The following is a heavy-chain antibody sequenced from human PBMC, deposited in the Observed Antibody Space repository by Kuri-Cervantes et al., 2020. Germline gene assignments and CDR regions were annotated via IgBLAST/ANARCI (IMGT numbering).Heavy chain of an antibody. CDR3: AKDRGIAVAGTGWYFDL. J-gene: IGHJ2*01. D-gene: IGHD6-19*01. CDR1: GFTFSAYP. V-gene: IGHV3-30*02. CDR2: IRYDGSDS. Sequence: GGSLRLSCAASGFTFSAYPMHWVRQAPGKGLEWVAAIRYDGSDSYYAPSVKGRFTISRDNFKNTLYLQMNSLRAEDTAVYYCAKDRGIAVAGTGWYFDLWGRGTLVTVSS.